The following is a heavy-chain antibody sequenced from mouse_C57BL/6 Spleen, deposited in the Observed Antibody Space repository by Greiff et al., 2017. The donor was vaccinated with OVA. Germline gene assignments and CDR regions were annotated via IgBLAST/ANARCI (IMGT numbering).Heavy chain of an antibody. V-gene: IGHV5-16*01. J-gene: IGHJ4*01. CDR3: ARENRGDAMDY. CDR1: GFTFSDYY. Sequence: EVKLMESEGGLVQPGSSMKLSCTASGFTFSDYYMAWVRQVPEKGLEWVANINYDGSSTYYLDSLKSRFIISRDNAKNILYLQMSSLKSEDTATYYCARENRGDAMDYWGQGTSVTVSS. CDR2: INYDGSST.